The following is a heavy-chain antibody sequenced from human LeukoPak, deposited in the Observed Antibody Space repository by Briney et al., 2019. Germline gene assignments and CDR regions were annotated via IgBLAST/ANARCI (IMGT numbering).Heavy chain of an antibody. CDR2: INHSGST. CDR3: ARGMVRHFDY. D-gene: IGHD3-10*01. CDR1: GGSFSGYY. Sequence: PSETLSLTCAVYGGSFSGYYWSWIRQPPGKGLEWSGEINHSGSTNYNPSLKSRVTISVDTSKNQFSLKLSSVTAADTAVYYCARGMVRHFDYWGQGTLVTVSS. V-gene: IGHV4-34*01. J-gene: IGHJ4*02.